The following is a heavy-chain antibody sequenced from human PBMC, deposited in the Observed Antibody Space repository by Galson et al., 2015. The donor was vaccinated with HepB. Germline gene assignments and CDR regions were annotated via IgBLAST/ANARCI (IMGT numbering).Heavy chain of an antibody. V-gene: IGHV3-23*01. J-gene: IGHJ4*02. CDR3: AKCDGHYQDSIDY. D-gene: IGHD3-10*01. CDR1: GFTLTSYA. Sequence: SLRLSCAASGFTLTSYAMTWVRQAPGKGLEWVSGVSGSGASTYYADSVKGQFTISRDNSKNTLFLQMNNLRAEDTAVYYCAKCDGHYQDSIDYWGQGILVTVSS. CDR2: VSGSGAST.